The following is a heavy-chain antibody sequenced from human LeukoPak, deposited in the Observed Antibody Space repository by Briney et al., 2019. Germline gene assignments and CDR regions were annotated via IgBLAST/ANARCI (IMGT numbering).Heavy chain of an antibody. CDR1: GYTFTGYY. J-gene: IGHJ4*02. Sequence: ASVKLSCKASGYTFTGYYMHWVRQAPGQGLEWMGWINPNSGGTNYAQKCQGRVTMTRDTSISTAYMELSRLRSDDTAVYYCARAKSHTMIVVVAYFDYWGQGTLVTVSS. CDR3: ARAKSHTMIVVVAYFDY. V-gene: IGHV1-2*02. CDR2: INPNSGGT. D-gene: IGHD3-22*01.